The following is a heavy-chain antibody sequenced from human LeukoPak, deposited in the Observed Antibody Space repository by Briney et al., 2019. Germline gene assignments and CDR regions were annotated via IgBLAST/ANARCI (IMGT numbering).Heavy chain of an antibody. D-gene: IGHD5-24*01. V-gene: IGHV4-39*01. Sequence: SETLSLTCTVSGGSVSSTSYCWGWNRQPPGKGLGWIGNIYYTGTTYYNPSRKSRVTISVDTTKNQFSLKLTSVTAADTALYYCARLGDGYNTAGGFDYWGQGTLVTVSS. CDR2: IYYTGTT. J-gene: IGHJ4*02. CDR3: ARLGDGYNTAGGFDY. CDR1: GGSVSSTSYC.